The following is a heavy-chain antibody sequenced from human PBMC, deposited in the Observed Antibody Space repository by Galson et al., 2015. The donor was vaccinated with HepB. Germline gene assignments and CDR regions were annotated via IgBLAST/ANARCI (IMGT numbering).Heavy chain of an antibody. J-gene: IGHJ4*02. D-gene: IGHD2-8*01. Sequence: SLRLSCAASGFTFSRNAIHWVRQAPGKGLEWVAVISYDGSNEYYADSVKGRFTISRDNSKNTLYLQMNSLRAEDTAVYYCAKWVRYCTNGVCYPKYFDYWGQGTLVTVSS. CDR2: ISYDGSNE. V-gene: IGHV3-30-3*01. CDR1: GFTFSRNA. CDR3: AKWVRYCTNGVCYPKYFDY.